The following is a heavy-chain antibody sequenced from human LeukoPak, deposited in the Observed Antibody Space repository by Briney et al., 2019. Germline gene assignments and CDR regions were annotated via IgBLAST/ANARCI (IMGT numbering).Heavy chain of an antibody. Sequence: PSGTLSLTCAVSGGSISSSNWWSWVRQPPGKGLEWIGEIYHSGSTNYNPSLKSRVTISVDKSKNQFSLKLSSVTAADTAVYYCARVSCSGGSCFLSPSWFDPWGQGTLVTVSS. J-gene: IGHJ5*02. V-gene: IGHV4-4*02. CDR1: GGSISSSNW. CDR3: ARVSCSGGSCFLSPSWFDP. CDR2: IYHSGST. D-gene: IGHD2-15*01.